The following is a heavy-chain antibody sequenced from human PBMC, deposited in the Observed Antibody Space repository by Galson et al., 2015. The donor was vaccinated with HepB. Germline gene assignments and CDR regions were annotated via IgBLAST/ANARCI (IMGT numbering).Heavy chain of an antibody. CDR3: ARQIERGGRGYSYGYVYSFDY. CDR1: GYSLTSYW. V-gene: IGHV5-10-1*01. D-gene: IGHD5-18*01. J-gene: IGHJ4*02. Sequence: QSGAEVKKPGESLRISCKGSGYSLTSYWISWVRQMPGKGLEWMGRIDPSDSYTNYSPSFQGRVTISADKSISTAYLQWSSLKASDTAMYYCARQIERGGRGYSYGYVYSFDYWGQGTLVTVSS. CDR2: IDPSDSYT.